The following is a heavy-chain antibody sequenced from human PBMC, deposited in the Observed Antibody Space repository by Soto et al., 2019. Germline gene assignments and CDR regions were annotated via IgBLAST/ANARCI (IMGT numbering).Heavy chain of an antibody. CDR1: GGSISSSSYY. V-gene: IGHV4-39*01. Sequence: SETLSLTCTVSGGSISSSSYYWGWVRQPPGKGLEWIGSIYYSGSTYYNPSLKSRVTISVDTSKNQFSLKLSSVTAADTAVYYCASPKIAFYNWFDPWGRGTLVTVSS. J-gene: IGHJ5*02. CDR3: ASPKIAFYNWFDP. D-gene: IGHD3-3*02. CDR2: IYYSGST.